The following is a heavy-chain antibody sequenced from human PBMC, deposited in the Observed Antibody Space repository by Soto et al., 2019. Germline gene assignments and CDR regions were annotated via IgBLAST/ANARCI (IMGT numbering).Heavy chain of an antibody. D-gene: IGHD5-18*01. CDR1: GFTFNTYA. Sequence: EVQLLESGGGLVQPGGSLRLSCAASGFTFNTYAMSWVRQVPGKGLQWLSAISGDGVTWYIDSVKGRFTISRDNSRNTVSLQMTGLRAEDTALYYCARDRSYPRDTFDIWGQGTLVTVSS. CDR2: ISGDGVT. V-gene: IGHV3-23*01. CDR3: ARDRSYPRDTFDI. J-gene: IGHJ3*02.